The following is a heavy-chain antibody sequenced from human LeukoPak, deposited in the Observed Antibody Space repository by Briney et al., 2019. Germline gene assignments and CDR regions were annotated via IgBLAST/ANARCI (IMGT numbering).Heavy chain of an antibody. V-gene: IGHV1-8*01. Sequence: GASVKVSCKASGYTFTSYDINWVRQAAGQGLEWMGWMNPNSGNTGYAQKFQGRVTMTRHVSISTAYMELSSLDSEDTAMYYCARGTGYGSGSRDYWGQGTLVAVSS. J-gene: IGHJ4*02. CDR1: GYTFTSYD. CDR2: MNPNSGNT. CDR3: ARGTGYGSGSRDY. D-gene: IGHD3-10*01.